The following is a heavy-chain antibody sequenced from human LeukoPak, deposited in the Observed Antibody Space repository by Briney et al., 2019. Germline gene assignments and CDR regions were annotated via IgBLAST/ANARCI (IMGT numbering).Heavy chain of an antibody. V-gene: IGHV1-2*02. Sequence: ASVKVSCKASGYTFTGYYMHWVRQAPGQGLEWMGWINPNSGGTNYAQKFQGRVTTTRDTSISTAYMELSRLRSDDTAVYYCARDRRSLSRISRAFDIWGQGTMVTVSS. CDR3: ARDRRSLSRISRAFDI. CDR1: GYTFTGYY. CDR2: INPNSGGT. J-gene: IGHJ3*02. D-gene: IGHD2-15*01.